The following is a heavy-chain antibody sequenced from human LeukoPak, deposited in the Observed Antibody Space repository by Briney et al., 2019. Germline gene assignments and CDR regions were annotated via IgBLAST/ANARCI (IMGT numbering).Heavy chain of an antibody. D-gene: IGHD6-13*01. J-gene: IGHJ5*02. CDR2: ILDNGNT. CDR1: GGSISFFY. Sequence: SETLSLTCTVSGGSISFFYWSWVRQTPGKGLEWLGYILDNGNTNYNPSLKSRLTISVDTSKNQFSLKLRSVTAADTAVYYCARRSSWFPYWFDPWGQGTLVTVSS. CDR3: ARRSSWFPYWFDP. V-gene: IGHV4-59*01.